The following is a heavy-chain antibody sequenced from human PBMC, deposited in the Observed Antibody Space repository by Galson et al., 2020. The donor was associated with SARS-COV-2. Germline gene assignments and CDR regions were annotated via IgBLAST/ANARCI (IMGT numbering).Heavy chain of an antibody. Sequence: GGSLRLSCAASGFTFSNAWMTWVRQTPGKGLEWVGRIKSKMHDGTTDYAGPVKGRFTISRDDSKNMLFLQMHSLKTEDTAVYYCTTGGCSSVSCYGAYYYYYGMDVWGPGTTVPVSS. CDR2: IKSKMHDGTT. J-gene: IGHJ6*02. CDR1: GFTFSNAW. D-gene: IGHD2-2*01. CDR3: TTGGCSSVSCYGAYYYYYGMDV. V-gene: IGHV3-15*01.